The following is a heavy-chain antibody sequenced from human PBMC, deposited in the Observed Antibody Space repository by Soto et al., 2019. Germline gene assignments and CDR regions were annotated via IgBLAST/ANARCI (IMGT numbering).Heavy chain of an antibody. CDR1: GGSISSYY. J-gene: IGHJ6*03. Sequence: SETLSLTCTVSGGSISSYYWSWIRQPPGKGLEWIGYIYYSGSTNYNPSLKSRVTISVDTSKNQFSLKLSSVTAADTAVYYCARRPLWFGESHMDVWGKGTTVTVSS. CDR2: IYYSGST. V-gene: IGHV4-59*08. CDR3: ARRPLWFGESHMDV. D-gene: IGHD3-10*01.